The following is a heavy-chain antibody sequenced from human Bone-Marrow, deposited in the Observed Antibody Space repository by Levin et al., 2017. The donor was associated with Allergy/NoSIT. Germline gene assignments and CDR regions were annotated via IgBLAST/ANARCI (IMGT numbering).Heavy chain of an antibody. CDR1: GFTFSNYG. Sequence: LSLTCATSGFTFSNYGIHWVRQAPDKGLEWVAVISFEGSNEYYVDSVKGRFIISRDYSKNTVFLQMNSLRPEDTGVYYCARDGTEYNYEYWFDHWGQGTQVTVSS. J-gene: IGHJ5*02. CDR2: ISFEGSNE. D-gene: IGHD5-18*01. V-gene: IGHV3-30*03. CDR3: ARDGTEYNYEYWFDH.